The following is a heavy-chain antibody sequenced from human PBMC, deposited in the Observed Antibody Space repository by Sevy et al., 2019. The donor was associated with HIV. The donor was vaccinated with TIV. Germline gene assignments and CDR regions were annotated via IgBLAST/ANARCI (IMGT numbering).Heavy chain of an antibody. CDR2: FDPEDDET. V-gene: IGHV1-24*01. CDR3: ATTKDYYDSSGSPFDY. J-gene: IGHJ4*02. Sequence: ASVKVSCMVSGYTLSELSMHWVRQAPGKGLEWMGSFDPEDDETIYAQKFQGTVTMTEDTSTDTAYMELNNLRSEDTAVYYCATTKDYYDSSGSPFDYWGQGTLVTVSS. CDR1: GYTLSELS. D-gene: IGHD3-22*01.